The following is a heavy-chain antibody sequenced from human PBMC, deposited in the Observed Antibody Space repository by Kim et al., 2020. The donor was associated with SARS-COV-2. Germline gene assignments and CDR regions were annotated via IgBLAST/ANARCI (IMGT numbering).Heavy chain of an antibody. Sequence: GGSLRLSCAASGFIFSTYTMHWVRQGPGKGLLWVSRINSDGSTTTYADSVKGRFTISRDNAKNTLYRQMNSLRDEDTAVYYCARANNHAYDYWGQGTLVTVSS. V-gene: IGHV3-74*01. CDR3: ARANNHAYDY. CDR2: INSDGSTT. D-gene: IGHD3-16*01. J-gene: IGHJ4*02. CDR1: GFIFSTYT.